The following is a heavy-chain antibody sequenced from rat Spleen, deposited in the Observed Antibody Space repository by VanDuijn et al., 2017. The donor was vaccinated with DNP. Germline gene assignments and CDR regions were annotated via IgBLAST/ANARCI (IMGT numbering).Heavy chain of an antibody. CDR2: INAYSGKP. V-gene: IGHV9-4*01. Sequence: QIQLVQSGPELKKPGESVRISCKASGYTFTDFALHWVKQTPGKGLKWMGWINAYSGKPTYADDFKGRFVFSLEASASTANLQISDLKNEDTATYFCARDNYATYGALDAWGQGTSVTVSS. CDR1: GYTFTDFA. J-gene: IGHJ4*01. CDR3: ARDNYATYGALDA. D-gene: IGHD1-11*01.